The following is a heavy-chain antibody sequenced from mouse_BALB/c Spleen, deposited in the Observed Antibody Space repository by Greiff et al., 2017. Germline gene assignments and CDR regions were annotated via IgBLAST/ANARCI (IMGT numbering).Heavy chain of an antibody. Sequence: EVMLVESGGGLVQPGGSRKLSCAASGFTFSSFGMHWVRQAPEKGLEWVAYMSSGSSTIYYADTVKGRFTISRDNPKNTLFLQMTSLRSEDTAMYYCARDSSGYAMDYWGQGTSVTVSS. CDR2: MSSGSSTI. D-gene: IGHD3-2*01. V-gene: IGHV5-17*02. CDR1: GFTFSSFG. CDR3: ARDSSGYAMDY. J-gene: IGHJ4*01.